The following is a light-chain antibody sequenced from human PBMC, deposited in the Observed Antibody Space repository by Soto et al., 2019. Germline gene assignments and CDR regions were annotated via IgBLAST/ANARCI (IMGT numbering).Light chain of an antibody. CDR3: QQRSNWPLT. Sequence: EIVLTQSPATLSLSPGERATLSCRASQSVSSYFAWYQQKPGQAPRLLIYDASNRATGIPDRFSGSGSGTDFTLTISSLEPEDFAVYYCQQRSNWPLTFGGGTKVDIK. CDR1: QSVSSY. CDR2: DAS. V-gene: IGKV3-11*01. J-gene: IGKJ4*01.